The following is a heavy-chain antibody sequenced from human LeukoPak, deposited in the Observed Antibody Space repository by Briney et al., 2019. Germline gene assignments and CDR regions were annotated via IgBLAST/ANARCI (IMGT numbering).Heavy chain of an antibody. Sequence: SETLSLTCTVSGGSISSYYWSWIRQPAGKGLEWIGRIYTSGSTNYNPSLKSRVTMSVDTSKNQFSLKLSSVTAADTSVYYCPRDPGYDYRDDYCYDRDVWGQGTTVTVSS. CDR1: GGSISSYY. J-gene: IGHJ6*02. CDR2: IYTSGST. CDR3: PRDPGYDYRDDYCYDRDV. V-gene: IGHV4-4*07. D-gene: IGHD5-12*01.